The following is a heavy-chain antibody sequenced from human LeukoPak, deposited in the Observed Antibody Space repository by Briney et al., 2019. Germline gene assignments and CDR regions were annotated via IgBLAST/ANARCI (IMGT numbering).Heavy chain of an antibody. J-gene: IGHJ5*02. Sequence: GGSLRLSCAASGFTFSSYGMHWVRQAPGKGLEWVAVIWYGGSNKYYADSVKGRFTISRDNAKNSLYLQMNSLRAEDTAVYYCAREGRLRIPFSWGQGTLVTVSS. D-gene: IGHD2-15*01. V-gene: IGHV3-33*08. CDR1: GFTFSSYG. CDR3: AREGRLRIPFS. CDR2: IWYGGSNK.